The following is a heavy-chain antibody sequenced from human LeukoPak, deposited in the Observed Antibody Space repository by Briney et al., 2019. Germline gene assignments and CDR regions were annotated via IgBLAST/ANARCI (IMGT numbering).Heavy chain of an antibody. Sequence: GGSLRLSCAASGFTFSSYWMNWVRQAPGKGLVWASRIASDGSSTTYADSVKGRFSISRDNAMNTLYLQMNSLRAEDTAVYYCARDREQQLVLPYYGMDVWGQGTTVTVSS. D-gene: IGHD6-13*01. CDR2: IASDGSST. CDR3: ARDREQQLVLPYYGMDV. V-gene: IGHV3-74*01. CDR1: GFTFSSYW. J-gene: IGHJ6*02.